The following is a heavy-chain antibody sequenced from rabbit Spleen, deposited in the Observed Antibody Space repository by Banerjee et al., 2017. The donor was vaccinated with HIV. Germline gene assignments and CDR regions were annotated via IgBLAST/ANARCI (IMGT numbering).Heavy chain of an antibody. CDR3: ARLMTYGYAGFGYATLDWLDL. CDR1: GFSFSSNYY. Sequence: QSLEESGGDLVKPGASLTLTCTASGFSFSSNYYMCWVRQAPGKGLEWIACIYAGSSDSTYYASWAKGRFTISKTSSTTVTLQMTSLTAADTATYFCARLMTYGYAGFGYATLDWLDLWGPGTLVTVS. V-gene: IGHV1S40*01. CDR2: IYAGSSDST. D-gene: IGHD6-1*01. J-gene: IGHJ5*01.